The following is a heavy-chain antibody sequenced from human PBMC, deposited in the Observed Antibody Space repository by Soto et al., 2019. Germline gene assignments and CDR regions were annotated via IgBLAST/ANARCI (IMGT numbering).Heavy chain of an antibody. J-gene: IGHJ4*02. CDR2: ISWNSGST. D-gene: IGHD1-26*01. CDR3: TKDRGVGGANSFGY. V-gene: IGHV3-9*01. Sequence: GGSLGLCCAASGFTVDVYDMNWVRQVPGKGLEWVSGISWNSGSTYYADSVKGRFTISRDNGKNSLYLQMNSLRAEDTAFYYCTKDRGVGGANSFGYWGQGTLVTVSS. CDR1: GFTVDVYD.